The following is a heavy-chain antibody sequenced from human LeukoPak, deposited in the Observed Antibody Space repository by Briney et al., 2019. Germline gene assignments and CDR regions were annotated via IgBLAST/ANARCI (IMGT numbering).Heavy chain of an antibody. CDR1: GFTFSDYY. CDR2: ISSSGSTI. V-gene: IGHV3-11*04. CDR3: AKLPRSSGLPSS. J-gene: IGHJ5*02. D-gene: IGHD3-22*01. Sequence: GGSLRLSCAASGFTFSDYYMSWIRQAPGKGLEWVSYISSSGSTIYYADSVKGRFTISRDNSKDTLFLQMNSLRAEDTALYYCAKLPRSSGLPSSWGQGTLVTVSS.